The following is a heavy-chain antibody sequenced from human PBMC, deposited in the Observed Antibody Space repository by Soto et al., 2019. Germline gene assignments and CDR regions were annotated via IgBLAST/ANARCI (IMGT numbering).Heavy chain of an antibody. V-gene: IGHV1-3*01. D-gene: IGHD4-4*01. J-gene: IGHJ5*02. Sequence: ASVKVSCKASGYTFTSYAMHMVRQAPGQRLEWMGWINAGNGNTKYSQKFQGRVTITRDTSASTAYIELSSLRSEDTAVYYCARDPYSNYWFDPWGQGTLVTVSS. CDR3: ARDPYSNYWFDP. CDR1: GYTFTSYA. CDR2: INAGNGNT.